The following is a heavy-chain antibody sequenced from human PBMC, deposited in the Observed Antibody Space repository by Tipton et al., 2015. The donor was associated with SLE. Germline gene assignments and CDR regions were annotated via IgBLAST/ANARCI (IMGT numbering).Heavy chain of an antibody. CDR2: MFYSGST. J-gene: IGHJ3*02. Sequence: TLSLTCTVSGKSISSSDFYWGWIRQPPGKGLEWIGSMFYSGSTYCNTSLKSRVTISLDTSNNQFSLKLNSVSAADTAIYYCARQGTDGWYDAFDIWGPGTMVTVSS. CDR1: GKSISSSDFY. D-gene: IGHD6-19*01. V-gene: IGHV4-39*07. CDR3: ARQGTDGWYDAFDI.